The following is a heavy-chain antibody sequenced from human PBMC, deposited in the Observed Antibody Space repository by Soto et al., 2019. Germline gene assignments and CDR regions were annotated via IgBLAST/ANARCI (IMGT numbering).Heavy chain of an antibody. Sequence: EVQLLESGGELVQPGGSLRLSCAASGITFTSHAMNWVRQAPGKGLQWVSGISKSGDDTYYADSVKGRFTVSRDNSKNTLFLQVSSLRVDDTAVHYCVVSSAEATGIFDFWGQGTLVTVSS. J-gene: IGHJ4*02. CDR1: GITFTSHA. D-gene: IGHD6-13*01. V-gene: IGHV3-23*01. CDR2: ISKSGDDT. CDR3: VVSSAEATGIFDF.